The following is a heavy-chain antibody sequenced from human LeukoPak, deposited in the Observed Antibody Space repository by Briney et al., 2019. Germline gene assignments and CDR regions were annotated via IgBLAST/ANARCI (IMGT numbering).Heavy chain of an antibody. CDR3: ARVLTYSSSSVSAFDV. J-gene: IGHJ3*01. V-gene: IGHV4-34*01. CDR1: GGSFSGYY. Sequence: KPSETLSLTCTVYGGSFSGYYWSWIRQPPGKGLEWIGEINHSGSTNYNPSLKSRVTISVDTSKNQFSLKLYSVTAADTAVYYCARVLTYSSSSVSAFDVWGQGTMVTVSS. D-gene: IGHD6-13*01. CDR2: INHSGST.